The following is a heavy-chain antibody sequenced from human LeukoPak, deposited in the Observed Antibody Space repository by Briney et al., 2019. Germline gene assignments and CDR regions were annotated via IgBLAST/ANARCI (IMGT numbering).Heavy chain of an antibody. CDR1: GCTFSSYS. CDR2: ISGSSSTI. CDR3: ARDHSSDWYSLVVTSEYFQH. J-gene: IGHJ1*01. V-gene: IGHV3-48*02. D-gene: IGHD6-19*01. Sequence: GGSLRLSCAASGCTFSSYSMNRVRRAPGKGLEWVSYISGSSSTIYYAGSVKGRFTISRDNAKNSLYLQMNSLRDEDTAVYYCARDHSSDWYSLVVTSEYFQHWGQGTLVTVSS.